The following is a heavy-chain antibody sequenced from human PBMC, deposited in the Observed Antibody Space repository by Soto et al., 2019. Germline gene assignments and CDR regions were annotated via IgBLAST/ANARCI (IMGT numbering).Heavy chain of an antibody. CDR1: GFTFSSYS. D-gene: IGHD6-6*01. CDR3: ARDLHSSIAAFDY. J-gene: IGHJ4*02. CDR2: ISSSSSYI. V-gene: IGHV3-21*01. Sequence: EVQLVESGGGLVKPGGSLRLSCAASGFTFSSYSMNWVRQAPGKGLEWVSSISSSSSYIYYADSVKGRFTISRDNAKNSLYLQMNSLRAEDTAVYYCARDLHSSIAAFDYWCQGTLVTVSS.